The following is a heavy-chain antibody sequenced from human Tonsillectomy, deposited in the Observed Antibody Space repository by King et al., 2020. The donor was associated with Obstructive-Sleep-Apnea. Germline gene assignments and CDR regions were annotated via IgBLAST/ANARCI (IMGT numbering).Heavy chain of an antibody. V-gene: IGHV3-64D*06. D-gene: IGHD6-13*01. Sequence: VQLVESGGGLVQPGGSLRLSCSASGFTFRSYAMYWVRQAPGKGLEYVSAASSNGGSTYYADSVKGRFTFSRDNSKNTLFLQMSSLRPEDTAVYYCVKGRWSSTLTNDAFDKWGQGTKVTVSS. CDR2: ASSNGGST. CDR3: VKGRWSSTLTNDAFDK. CDR1: GFTFRSYA. J-gene: IGHJ3*02.